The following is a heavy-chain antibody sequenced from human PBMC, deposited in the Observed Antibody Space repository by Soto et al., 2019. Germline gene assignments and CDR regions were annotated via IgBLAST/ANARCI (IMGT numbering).Heavy chain of an antibody. V-gene: IGHV3-48*01. Sequence: EVQLVESGGGLVQPGGSLRLSCVASGFTFSSYSMNWVRQAPGKGLEWVSYIRTSSSTVYYADSVKGRFTISKDSAKNSLYLQMDSLRAEDTAVYYCARDHNWGFDYWGQGALVTVSS. D-gene: IGHD7-27*01. CDR3: ARDHNWGFDY. J-gene: IGHJ4*02. CDR2: IRTSSSTV. CDR1: GFTFSSYS.